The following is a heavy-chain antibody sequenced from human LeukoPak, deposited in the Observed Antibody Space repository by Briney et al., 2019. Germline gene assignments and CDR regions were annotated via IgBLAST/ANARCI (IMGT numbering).Heavy chain of an antibody. CDR3: AIYFVGGGGRGT. CDR1: GVSISSGGYH. Sequence: SETLSLTCTVSGVSISSGGYHWSWIRQHPGKGLEWIGNGGNTSYNPSLQSRITISVDTSKNQFSLKLSSVTAADTAIYYCAIYFVGGGGRGTWGQGTLVTVSS. CDR2: GGNT. V-gene: IGHV4-31*03. D-gene: IGHD2-21*01. J-gene: IGHJ4*02.